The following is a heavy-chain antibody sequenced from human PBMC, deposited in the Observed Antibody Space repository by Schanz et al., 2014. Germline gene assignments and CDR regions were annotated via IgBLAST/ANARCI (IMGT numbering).Heavy chain of an antibody. CDR2: IIPILGIA. J-gene: IGHJ4*02. D-gene: IGHD6-13*01. CDR3: ASSGAGYSSSWDFDY. V-gene: IGHV1-69*02. Sequence: QVQLVQSGAEVKKPGSSMKVSCKASGGTFSTYPINWLRQAPGQGLEWMGRIIPILGIANYAQKFQGRVTITADKSTSTAYMDVSSLRSEDTAVYYCASSGAGYSSSWDFDYWGQGTLXTVSS. CDR1: GGTFSTYP.